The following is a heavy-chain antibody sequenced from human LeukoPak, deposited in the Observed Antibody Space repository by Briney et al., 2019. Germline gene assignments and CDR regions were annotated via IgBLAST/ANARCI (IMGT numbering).Heavy chain of an antibody. CDR2: ITTSGSTI. V-gene: IGHV3-11*04. CDR1: GFTFSDSY. CDR3: AREDNSNWNIDY. Sequence: GGSLRLSCAASGFTFSDSYMTWIRQAPGKGLEWVSYITTSGSTIYADSLKGRFAISRDNAKNSLYLQMNSLRADDTAVYYCAREDNSNWNIDYWGQGTLVTVFS. J-gene: IGHJ4*02. D-gene: IGHD1-1*01.